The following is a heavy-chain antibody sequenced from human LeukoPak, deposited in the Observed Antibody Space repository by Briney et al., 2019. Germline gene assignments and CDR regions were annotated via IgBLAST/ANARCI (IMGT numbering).Heavy chain of an antibody. J-gene: IGHJ4*02. D-gene: IGHD2-15*01. CDR3: ARVNCSGGSCYLFDY. V-gene: IGHV1-2*02. CDR2: INPNSGGT. CDR1: GYTFTGYY. Sequence: ASVKVSCKASGYTFTGYYMHWVRQAPGQGLGWMGWINPNSGGTNYAQKFQGRVTMTRDTSISTAYMELSRLRSDDTAVYYCARVNCSGGSCYLFDYWGQGTLVTVSS.